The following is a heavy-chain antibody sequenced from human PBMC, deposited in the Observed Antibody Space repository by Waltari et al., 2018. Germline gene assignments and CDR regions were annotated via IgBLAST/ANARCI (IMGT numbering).Heavy chain of an antibody. D-gene: IGHD1-26*01. Sequence: VQLQESGPGLVKPSETLSLTCTVSGGSVTSYFWSWVRQPAGKGLEWVGRISNSGSAKYSPSLESRVTMSVDRSENQVSLNLHSVTAANTAIYYCARETGTGYYPNYFDYWGQGTPVTVSS. J-gene: IGHJ4*02. CDR3: ARETGTGYYPNYFDY. CDR1: GGSVTSYF. V-gene: IGHV4-4*07. CDR2: ISNSGSA.